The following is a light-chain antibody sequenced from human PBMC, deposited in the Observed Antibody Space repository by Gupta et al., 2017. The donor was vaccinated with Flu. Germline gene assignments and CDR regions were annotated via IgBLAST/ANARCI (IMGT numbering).Light chain of an antibody. CDR1: SSDIGGYNY. CDR3: SSYTVRSTRI. Sequence: QSALTQPASVSESPGQSITISCIGTSSDIGGYNYVSWYQQHPGQAPRLIIYEVTNRPSGVSNRFSGSKSGNTASLTISGLQAEDEAHYYCSSYTVRSTRIFGGGTKVTVL. J-gene: IGLJ2*01. V-gene: IGLV2-14*01. CDR2: EVT.